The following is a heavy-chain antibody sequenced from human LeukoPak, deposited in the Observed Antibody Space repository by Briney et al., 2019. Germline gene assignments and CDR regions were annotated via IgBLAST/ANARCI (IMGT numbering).Heavy chain of an antibody. CDR2: FDPEDGDT. D-gene: IGHD3-22*01. CDR3: ATDLQGPYYYDSSGYYY. J-gene: IGHJ4*02. Sequence: ASVKVSCKVSGYTLTELSMHWVRQAPGKGLEWMGGFDPEDGDTIYAQKFQGRVTMTEDTSTDTAYMELSSLRSEDTAVYYCATDLQGPYYYDSSGYYYWGQGTLVTVSS. CDR1: GYTLTELS. V-gene: IGHV1-24*01.